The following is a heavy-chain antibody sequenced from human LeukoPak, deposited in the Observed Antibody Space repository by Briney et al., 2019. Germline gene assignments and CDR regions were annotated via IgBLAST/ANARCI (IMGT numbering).Heavy chain of an antibody. CDR2: IYTSGST. CDR3: ARELGRAAAGTRWFDP. CDR1: GGSIITYY. Sequence: SETLSLTCTVSGGSIITYYWSWIRRPAGKGLQWIGRIYTSGSTNYNPSLKSRVTMSVDTSKNQISLKLSSVTAADTAVYYCARELGRAAAGTRWFDPWGQGTLVTVSS. J-gene: IGHJ5*02. D-gene: IGHD6-13*01. V-gene: IGHV4-4*07.